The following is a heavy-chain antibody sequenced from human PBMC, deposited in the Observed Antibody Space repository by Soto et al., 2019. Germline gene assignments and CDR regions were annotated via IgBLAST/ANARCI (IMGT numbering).Heavy chain of an antibody. CDR3: ARGITSFGVVINKLAS. J-gene: IGHJ5*01. CDR1: GGSISSYY. CDR2: IYYSGST. V-gene: IGHV4-59*01. D-gene: IGHD3-3*01. Sequence: PSETLSLTCTVSGGSISSYYWSWIRQPPGKGLEWIGYIYYSGSTNYNPSLKSRVTISVDTSKNQFSLKLSSVTAADTAVYYCARGITSFGVVINKLASWGQGTLVTVSS.